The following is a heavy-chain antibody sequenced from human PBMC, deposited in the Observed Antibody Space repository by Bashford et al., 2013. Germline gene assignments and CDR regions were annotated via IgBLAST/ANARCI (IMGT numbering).Heavy chain of an antibody. CDR1: GGSISNTSYY. J-gene: IGHJ4*02. CDR3: VRSRAAGGTLDF. D-gene: IGHD6-13*01. CDR2: FTSWGI. V-gene: IGHV4-39*07. Sequence: SETLSLTCTVSGGSISNTSYYWGWIRQPPGKGLEWIGRFTSWGIDYNPSLQSRVTLSLDTSRNQFSLRVSPVTAADTAVYYCVRSRAAGGTLDFWGRGTLVTGLL.